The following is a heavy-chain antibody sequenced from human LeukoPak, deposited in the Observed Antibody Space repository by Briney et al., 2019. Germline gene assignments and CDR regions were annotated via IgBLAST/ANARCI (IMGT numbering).Heavy chain of an antibody. CDR1: GYTFSDHY. D-gene: IGHD3-3*01. Sequence: GGSLRLSCAVSGYTFSDHYIDWVRQAPGEGLEWVGHTRNKASNYATEYAASVKGRFTISRDDSRNSVYLQMNSLKTEDTAVYYCTRWRSGTSDWGQGTLVTVSS. CDR2: TRNKASNYAT. V-gene: IGHV3-72*01. J-gene: IGHJ4*02. CDR3: TRWRSGTSD.